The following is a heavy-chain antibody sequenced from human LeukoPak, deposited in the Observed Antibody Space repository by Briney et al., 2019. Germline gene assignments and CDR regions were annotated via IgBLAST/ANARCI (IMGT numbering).Heavy chain of an antibody. J-gene: IGHJ4*02. CDR3: ARDPPLVSGGSCYFDC. Sequence: WGTLRLSCAASGFTFSSYSMNWLRQAPGKGLEWVSSISSSSSYNYYADPVKGRFTISRDNAKNSRYLQRNGLRAEDRAVYYCARDPPLVSGGSCYFDCWGQGTLVTVSS. V-gene: IGHV3-21*01. CDR1: GFTFSSYS. D-gene: IGHD2-15*01. CDR2: ISSSSSYN.